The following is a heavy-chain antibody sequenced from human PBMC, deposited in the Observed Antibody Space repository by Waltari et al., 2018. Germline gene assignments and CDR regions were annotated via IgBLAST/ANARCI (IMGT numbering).Heavy chain of an antibody. CDR3: ARVWGSYRSFDY. CDR1: GFTFNSYA. Sequence: EVQLVESGGGLVQPGGSLSLPCAASGFTFNSYAISWVRQAPGKGLEWVSALSASGGTIYYADSVKGRFTISRDNAKNTVYLQMDSLRADDTAVYYCARVWGSYRSFDYWGQGTLVTVSS. V-gene: IGHV3-23*04. D-gene: IGHD3-16*02. J-gene: IGHJ4*02. CDR2: LSASGGTI.